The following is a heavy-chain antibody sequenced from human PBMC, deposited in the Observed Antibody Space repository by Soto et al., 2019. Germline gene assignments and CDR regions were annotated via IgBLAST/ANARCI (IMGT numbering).Heavy chain of an antibody. V-gene: IGHV3-48*03. CDR3: AGGKLRFLEWLLPYYGMDF. D-gene: IGHD3-3*01. CDR1: GFTFSSYE. CDR2: ISSSGSTI. Sequence: GVSLRLSCAASGFTFSSYEMNWVRQAPGKGLEWVSYISSSGSTIYYADSVKGRFTISRDNAKNSLYLQMNSLRAEDTAVYYCAGGKLRFLEWLLPYYGMDFWGQGPTVTVSS. J-gene: IGHJ6*02.